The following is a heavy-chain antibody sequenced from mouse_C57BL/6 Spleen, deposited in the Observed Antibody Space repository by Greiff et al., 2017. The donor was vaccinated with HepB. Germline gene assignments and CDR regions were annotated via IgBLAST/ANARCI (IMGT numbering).Heavy chain of an antibody. Sequence: VQLQQPGAELVRPGSSVKLSCKASGYTFTSYWMDWVKQRPGQGLEWIGNIYPSDSETHYNQKFKDKATLTVDKSSSTAYMQLSSLTSEDSAVYYCARDVSYYGSSYFAYWGQGTLVTVSA. J-gene: IGHJ3*01. CDR2: IYPSDSET. CDR1: GYTFTSYW. CDR3: ARDVSYYGSSYFAY. V-gene: IGHV1-61*01. D-gene: IGHD1-1*01.